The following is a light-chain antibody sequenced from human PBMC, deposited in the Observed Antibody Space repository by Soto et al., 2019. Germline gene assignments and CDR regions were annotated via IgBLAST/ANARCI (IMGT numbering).Light chain of an antibody. CDR2: EVT. CDR1: SSDVGAHNH. J-gene: IGLJ3*02. CDR3: SAYATTTSWV. V-gene: IGLV2-14*01. Sequence: QSVLTQPASVSGSPGQSITISCTGTSSDVGAHNHVSWYQQHPGKAPKLMIFEVTNRPSGVSNRFSASKSGNTASLTISGLQAEDEADYYCSAYATTTSWVFGGGTKVTVL.